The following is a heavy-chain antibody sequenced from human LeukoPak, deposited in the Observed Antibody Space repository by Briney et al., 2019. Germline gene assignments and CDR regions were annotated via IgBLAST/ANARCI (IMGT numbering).Heavy chain of an antibody. D-gene: IGHD2-2*01. J-gene: IGHJ4*02. CDR1: GFTFSTDA. Sequence: GGSLRLSCAASGFTFSTDAMHWDRQAPGKGLEYVSAISTNGDSTYYADSVKGRFTISRDNSKNTLFLQMGSLRADDMAVYYCARWGSTSCYDYWGQGTLVTVSS. CDR2: ISTNGDST. CDR3: ARWGSTSCYDY. V-gene: IGHV3-64*02.